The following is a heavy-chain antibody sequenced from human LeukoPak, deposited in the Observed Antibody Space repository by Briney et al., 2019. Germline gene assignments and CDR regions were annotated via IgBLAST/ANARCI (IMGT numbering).Heavy chain of an antibody. Sequence: ASVKVSCKASGYTFTSYYMHWVRQAPGQGLEWMGIINPSGGSTSYAQKFQGRVTMTRDTSTSTVYMELSSLRSEDAAVYYCAVEVGGNRFSFDYWGQGTLVTVSS. CDR1: GYTFTSYY. CDR2: INPSGGST. D-gene: IGHD3-16*01. V-gene: IGHV1-46*01. CDR3: AVEVGGNRFSFDY. J-gene: IGHJ4*02.